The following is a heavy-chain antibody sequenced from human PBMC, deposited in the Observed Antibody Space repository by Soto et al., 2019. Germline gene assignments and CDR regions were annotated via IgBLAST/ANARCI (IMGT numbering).Heavy chain of an antibody. Sequence: ASVKVSCKASGGTFSSYAISWVRQAPGQGLEWMGGITPIFGTANYAQKFQGRVTITADESTSTAYMELSSLRSEDTAVYYCAREKNSGSYLIQHWGQGTLVTVSS. J-gene: IGHJ1*01. CDR1: GGTFSSYA. D-gene: IGHD1-26*01. CDR3: AREKNSGSYLIQH. CDR2: ITPIFGTA. V-gene: IGHV1-69*13.